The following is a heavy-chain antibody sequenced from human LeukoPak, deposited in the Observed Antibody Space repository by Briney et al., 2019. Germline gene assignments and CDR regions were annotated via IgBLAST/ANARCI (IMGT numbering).Heavy chain of an antibody. CDR3: AKAFSQGFLSPEY. CDR1: GFTFSSYG. V-gene: IGHV3-30*18. D-gene: IGHD2/OR15-2a*01. CDR2: ISYDGSNK. Sequence: GRSLRLSCAASGFTFSSYGMHWVRQAPGKGLEWVAVISYDGSNKNYADSVKGRFTISRDNSKNTLCLQMNSLRAEDTAVYYCAKAFSQGFLSPEYWGQGTLVTVSS. J-gene: IGHJ4*02.